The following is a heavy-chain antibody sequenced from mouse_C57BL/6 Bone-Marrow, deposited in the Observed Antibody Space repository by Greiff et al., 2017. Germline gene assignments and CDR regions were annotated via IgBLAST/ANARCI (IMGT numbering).Heavy chain of an antibody. J-gene: IGHJ3*01. V-gene: IGHV1-69*01. D-gene: IGHD2-3*01. CDR2: IDPSDSYT. Sequence: QVQLQQPGAELVMPGASVKLSCKASGYTFTSYWMHWVKQRPGQGLEWIGEIDPSDSYTNYNQKFKGKSTLTVDKSSSTAYMQLSSLTSEDSAVYYCAREWGYYARFAYWGQGNLVTVSA. CDR1: GYTFTSYW. CDR3: AREWGYYARFAY.